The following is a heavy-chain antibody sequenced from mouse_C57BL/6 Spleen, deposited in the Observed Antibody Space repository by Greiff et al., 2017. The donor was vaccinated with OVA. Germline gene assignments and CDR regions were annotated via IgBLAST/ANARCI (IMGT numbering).Heavy chain of an antibody. V-gene: IGHV10-1*01. J-gene: IGHJ3*01. Sequence: EVQGVESGGGLVQPKGSLKLSCAASGFSFNTYAMNWVRQAPGKGLEWVARIRSKSNNYATYYADSVKDRFTISRDDSESMLYLQMDNLKTEDTAMYYCVIDSRFAYWGQGTLVTVSA. CDR1: GFSFNTYA. D-gene: IGHD2-4*01. CDR3: VIDSRFAY. CDR2: IRSKSNNYAT.